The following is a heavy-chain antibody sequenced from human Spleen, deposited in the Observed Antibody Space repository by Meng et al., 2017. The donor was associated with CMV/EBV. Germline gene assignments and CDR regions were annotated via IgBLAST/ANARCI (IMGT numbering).Heavy chain of an antibody. Sequence: ASVKVSCKASGYTFTSYYMHWVRQAPGQGLEWMGIINPSGGSTSYAQKFQGRVTMTRDTSTSTVYMELSSLRSEDTAVYYCLKTYYDFWSAYYPAYGMDVWGQGTTVTVSS. CDR3: LKTYYDFWSAYYPAYGMDV. V-gene: IGHV1-46*01. CDR1: GYTFTSYY. J-gene: IGHJ6*02. CDR2: INPSGGST. D-gene: IGHD3-3*01.